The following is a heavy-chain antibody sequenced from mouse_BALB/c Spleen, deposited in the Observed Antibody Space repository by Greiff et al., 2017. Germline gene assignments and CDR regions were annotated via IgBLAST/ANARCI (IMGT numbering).Heavy chain of an antibody. D-gene: IGHD3-1*01. CDR2: IDPANGNT. J-gene: IGHJ3*01. Sequence: EVQRVESGAELVKPGASVKLSCTASGFNIKDTYMHWVKQRPEQGLEWIGRIDPANGNTKYDPKFQGKATITADTSSNTAYLQLSSLTSEDTAVYYCARSPSRATVAYWGQGTLVTVSA. V-gene: IGHV14-3*02. CDR3: ARSPSRATVAY. CDR1: GFNIKDTY.